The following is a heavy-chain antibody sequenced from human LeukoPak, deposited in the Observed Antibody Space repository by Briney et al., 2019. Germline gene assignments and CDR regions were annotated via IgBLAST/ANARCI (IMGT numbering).Heavy chain of an antibody. D-gene: IGHD1-20*01. V-gene: IGHV4-31*03. CDR3: ARTNYITGTNYGNRYYYYGMDV. Sequence: PSETLSLTCTVSGGSISSGGYYWSWIRQHPGKGLEWIGSIYYSGTTYYNPSLKSRVTISVDTSKNQFSLKLSSVTAADTAVYYCARTNYITGTNYGNRYYYYGMDVWGQGTTVTVSS. J-gene: IGHJ6*02. CDR2: IYYSGTT. CDR1: GGSISSGGYY.